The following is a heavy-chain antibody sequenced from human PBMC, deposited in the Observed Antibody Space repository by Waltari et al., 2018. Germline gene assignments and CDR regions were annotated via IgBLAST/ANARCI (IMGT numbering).Heavy chain of an antibody. CDR3: ARQFSSGWYSEY. CDR1: GGSFSGYY. D-gene: IGHD6-19*01. CDR2: INHSGST. Sequence: QVQLQQWGAGLLKPSETLSLTCAVHGGSFSGYYWSWSRQSPGKGLEWIGEINHSGSTNYNPSLKSRVTISVDTSKNQFSLKVSSVTAADTAVYYCARQFSSGWYSEYWGQGTLVTVSS. J-gene: IGHJ4*02. V-gene: IGHV4-34*01.